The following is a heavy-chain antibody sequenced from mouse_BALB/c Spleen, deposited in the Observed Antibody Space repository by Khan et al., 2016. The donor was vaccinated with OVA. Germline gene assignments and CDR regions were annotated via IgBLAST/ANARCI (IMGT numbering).Heavy chain of an antibody. Sequence: EVQLQQSGTVLARPGASVKMSCKASGYTFTSYWMHWVKQRPGQGLEWIGDIYPGNTDTNYNQKFKGKAKLTAVTSTSTAYMELRSLTTEDSAVYDCTRRNWDVAWFAYGGQGTLVTVAA. V-gene: IGHV1-5*01. CDR1: GYTFTSYW. J-gene: IGHJ3*01. CDR3: TRRNWDVAWFAY. D-gene: IGHD4-1*01. CDR2: IYPGNTDT.